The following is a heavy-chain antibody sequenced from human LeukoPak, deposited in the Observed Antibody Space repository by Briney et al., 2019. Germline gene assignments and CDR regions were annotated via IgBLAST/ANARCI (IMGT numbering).Heavy chain of an antibody. CDR1: GGTFSSYA. V-gene: IGHV1-69*05. J-gene: IGHJ5*02. Sequence: SVKVSCKASGGTFSSYAISWVRQAPGRGFEWMGRIIPIFGTANYAQKFQGRVTITTDESTSTAYMELSSLRSEDTAVYYCASDHLQYSGGNWFDPWGQGTLVTVSS. CDR2: IIPIFGTA. D-gene: IGHD5-24*01. CDR3: ASDHLQYSGGNWFDP.